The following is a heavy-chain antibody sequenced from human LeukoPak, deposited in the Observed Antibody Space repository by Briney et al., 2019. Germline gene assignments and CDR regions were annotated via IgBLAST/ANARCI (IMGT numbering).Heavy chain of an antibody. V-gene: IGHV1-2*02. CDR2: INPNSGAT. CDR3: ARGPHIAAAGTGPQTY. J-gene: IGHJ4*02. D-gene: IGHD6-13*01. CDR1: GYTFTGYY. Sequence: GASVKASCNTSGYTFTGYYLHWVRQAPGQGLEWMGWINPNSGATDYAQRFQGRVTMTRDTSISTAYMELNSLTSDDTAVYFCARGPHIAAAGTGPQTYWGQGTLVTVSS.